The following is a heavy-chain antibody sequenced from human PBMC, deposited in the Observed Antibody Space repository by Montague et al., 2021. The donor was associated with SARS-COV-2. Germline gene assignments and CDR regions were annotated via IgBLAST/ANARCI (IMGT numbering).Heavy chain of an antibody. Sequence: SLRLSCAASGFTFSSYSMNWVRQAPGKGLEWVSYISSSSSTIYYADSVKGRFTISRDNAKNSLYLQMNSLRDEDTAVYYCVRDPRYFDWLFRSDYYYGMDVWGQGTTVTVSS. CDR2: ISSSSSTI. J-gene: IGHJ6*02. CDR1: GFTFSSYS. V-gene: IGHV3-48*02. CDR3: VRDPRYFDWLFRSDYYYGMDV. D-gene: IGHD3-9*01.